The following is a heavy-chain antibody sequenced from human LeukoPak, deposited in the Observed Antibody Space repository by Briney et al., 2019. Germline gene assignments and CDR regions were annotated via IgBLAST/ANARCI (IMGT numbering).Heavy chain of an antibody. CDR2: IKSEDDGGTT. D-gene: IGHD3-10*01. Sequence: GRSLRLSCTTSGFAFVEYTIVWVRQAPGKGLGWVGFIKSEDDGGTTNYAASAKGRFSISRDDSKSIAYLQLNSLRTEDTAVYYCTLSGAGWGQGTLVTVSS. CDR1: GFAFVEYT. J-gene: IGHJ1*01. V-gene: IGHV3-49*04. CDR3: TLSGAG.